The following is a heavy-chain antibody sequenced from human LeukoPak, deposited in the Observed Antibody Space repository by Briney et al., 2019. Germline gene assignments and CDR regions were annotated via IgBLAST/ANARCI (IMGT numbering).Heavy chain of an antibody. CDR3: ARYYCSGGSCLGTNWFDP. CDR2: INPNSGGT. J-gene: IGHJ5*02. CDR1: GYTFTGYY. D-gene: IGHD2-15*01. Sequence: ASVKVSCKASGYTFTGYYMHWVRQAPGQGLEWMGRINPNSGGTNYAQKFQGRVTMTRDTSISTAYMELSRLRSDDTAVYYCARYYCSGGSCLGTNWFDPWGHGTLVTVSS. V-gene: IGHV1-2*06.